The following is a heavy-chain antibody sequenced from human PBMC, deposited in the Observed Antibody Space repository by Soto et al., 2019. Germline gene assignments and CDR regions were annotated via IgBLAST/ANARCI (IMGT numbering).Heavy chain of an antibody. Sequence: SETLSLTXAVYGGSFSGYYWSWIRQPPGKGLEWIGEINHSGSTNYNPSLKSRVTISVDTSKNQFSLKLRSVTAADTAGYYCARGQGPLHSTWWRMYSYYGLDVWGKGTPVTVSS. V-gene: IGHV4-34*01. CDR3: ARGQGPLHSTWWRMYSYYGLDV. D-gene: IGHD6-13*01. CDR2: INHSGST. J-gene: IGHJ6*04. CDR1: GGSFSGYY.